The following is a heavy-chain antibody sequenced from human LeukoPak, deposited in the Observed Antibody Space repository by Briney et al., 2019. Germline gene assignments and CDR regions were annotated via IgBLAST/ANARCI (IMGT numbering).Heavy chain of an antibody. J-gene: IGHJ5*02. CDR3: ARPRGVVVVAATMWFDP. V-gene: IGHV4-39*01. CDR2: IYYSGST. D-gene: IGHD2-15*01. CDR1: GGSISSSSYY. Sequence: SETLSLTCTVSGGSISSSSYYWGWIRQPPGKGLEWIGSIYYSGSTYYNPSLKSRVTISVDTFKNQFSLKLSSVTAADTAVYYCARPRGVVVVAATMWFDPWGQGTLVTVSS.